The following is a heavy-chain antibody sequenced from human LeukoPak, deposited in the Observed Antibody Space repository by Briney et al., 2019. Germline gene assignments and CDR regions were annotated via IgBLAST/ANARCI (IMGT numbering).Heavy chain of an antibody. Sequence: GGPLRLSCAASGFTFSSYSMNWVRQAPGKGLEWVSYISSSSSTIYYADSVKGRFTISRDNAKNSLYLQMNSLRAEDTAVYYCARDTGVAAAGKYYMDVWGKGTTVTVSS. D-gene: IGHD6-13*01. V-gene: IGHV3-48*01. CDR3: ARDTGVAAAGKYYMDV. CDR1: GFTFSSYS. CDR2: ISSSSSTI. J-gene: IGHJ6*03.